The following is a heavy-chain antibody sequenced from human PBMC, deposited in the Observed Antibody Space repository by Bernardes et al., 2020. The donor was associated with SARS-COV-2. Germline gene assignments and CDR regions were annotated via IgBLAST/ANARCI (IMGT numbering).Heavy chain of an antibody. Sequence: ASVKVSCKVSGYTLRALAMHWVRLAPGQGLEWMGSFDPEDGEAVYAQKFLGRVTMTADTSTYTSYMDLSSLRSDDTAVYYCTTSLSLTVVVYAFDIWGQGTTVIVSS. V-gene: IGHV1-24*01. CDR1: GYTLRALA. CDR2: FDPEDGEA. D-gene: IGHD3-22*01. CDR3: TTSLSLTVVVYAFDI. J-gene: IGHJ3*02.